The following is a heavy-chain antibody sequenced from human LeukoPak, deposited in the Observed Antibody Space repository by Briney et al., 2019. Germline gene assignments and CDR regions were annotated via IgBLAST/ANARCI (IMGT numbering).Heavy chain of an antibody. J-gene: IGHJ4*02. Sequence: GGSLRLSCAASGFTFSDYYMSWIRQAPGKGLEWVSYIRSSGSNIYYADSVKGRFTISRDNAKNSLYLQMNSLRAEDTAVYYCARGGRCSGDDCYATLYDYWGQGTVVTVSS. CDR1: GFTFSDYY. D-gene: IGHD2-15*01. V-gene: IGHV3-11*01. CDR3: ARGGRCSGDDCYATLYDY. CDR2: IRSSGSNI.